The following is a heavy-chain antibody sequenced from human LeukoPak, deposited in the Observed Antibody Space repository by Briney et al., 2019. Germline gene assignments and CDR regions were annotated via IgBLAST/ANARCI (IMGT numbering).Heavy chain of an antibody. CDR3: ARQGHYDILTESQTPFDY. CDR1: GYSFTGYW. D-gene: IGHD3-9*01. V-gene: IGHV5-51*01. J-gene: IGHJ4*02. CDR2: IYPGDSDT. Sequence: GESLKISCKGSGYSFTGYWIGWVRQMPGKGLEWMGIIYPGDSDTRYSPSFQGQVTISADKSISTAYLQWSSLKASDTAMYYCARQGHYDILTESQTPFDYWGQGTLVTVSS.